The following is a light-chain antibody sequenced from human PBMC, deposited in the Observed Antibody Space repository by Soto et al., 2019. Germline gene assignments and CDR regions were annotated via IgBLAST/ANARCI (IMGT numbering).Light chain of an antibody. CDR2: DAS. V-gene: IGKV3-11*01. J-gene: IGKJ5*01. CDR3: QQRMNWPLT. CDR1: QTVSNY. Sequence: EILLTQSPATLSLSPGERATLSCRASQTVSNYLLWYQQKPGQAPRLLIYDASNRATGIPARFSGSGSETDFTLTISSLQTEDVAVYYCQQRMNWPLTFGHGTRLEIK.